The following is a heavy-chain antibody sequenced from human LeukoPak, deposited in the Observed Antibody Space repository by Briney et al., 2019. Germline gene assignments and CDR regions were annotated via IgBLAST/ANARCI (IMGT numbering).Heavy chain of an antibody. CDR3: AELGITMIGGV. J-gene: IGHJ6*04. Sequence: GGSLRLSCAVSGFMFKSYNMNWVRQAPGKGLEWVSAMSGRGASTYYADSVKGRFTISRDNAKNSLYLQMNSLRAEDTAVYYCAELGITMIGGVWGKGTTVTISS. D-gene: IGHD3-10*02. CDR1: GFMFKSYN. V-gene: IGHV3-23*01. CDR2: MSGRGAST.